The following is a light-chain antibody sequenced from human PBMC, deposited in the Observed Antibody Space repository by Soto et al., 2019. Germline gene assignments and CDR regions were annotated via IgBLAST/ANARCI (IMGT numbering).Light chain of an antibody. V-gene: IGKV1-8*01. J-gene: IGKJ1*01. CDR3: QQYYSYPRT. CDR1: QGISSY. CDR2: AAS. Sequence: AIRMTQSPSSLSASTGDRVTITCRASQGISSYLAWYQQKPGKAPKLLIYAASTLQSGVPSRFSGSGSGTDFTLTISCLQSEDSATYYCQQYYSYPRTLGQGTKVDIK.